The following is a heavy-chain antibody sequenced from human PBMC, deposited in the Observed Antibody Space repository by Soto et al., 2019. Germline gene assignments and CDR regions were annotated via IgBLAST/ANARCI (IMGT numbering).Heavy chain of an antibody. CDR3: AKDPVVLMVYAIQGDYYYYGMDV. D-gene: IGHD2-8*01. CDR2: ISYDGSNK. V-gene: IGHV3-30*18. Sequence: GGSLRLSCAASGFTFSSYGMHWVRQAPGKGLEWVAVISYDGSNKYYADSVKGRFTISRDNSKNTLYLQMNSLRAEDTAVYYCAKDPVVLMVYAIQGDYYYYGMDVWGQGTTVTVSS. CDR1: GFTFSSYG. J-gene: IGHJ6*02.